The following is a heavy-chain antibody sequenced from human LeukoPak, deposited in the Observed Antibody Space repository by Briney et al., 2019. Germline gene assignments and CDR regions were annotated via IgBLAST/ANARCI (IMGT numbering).Heavy chain of an antibody. CDR1: GFTFSDYY. J-gene: IGHJ4*02. D-gene: IGHD4-17*01. Sequence: PGGSLRLSCAASGFTFSDYYMSWIRQAPGKGLEWVSYISSSGSTIYYADSVKGRFTISRDNAKNSLYLQMNSLRAEHTAVYYCARDRRLYGDYVDYWGQGTLVTVSS. CDR2: ISSSGSTI. CDR3: ARDRRLYGDYVDY. V-gene: IGHV3-11*04.